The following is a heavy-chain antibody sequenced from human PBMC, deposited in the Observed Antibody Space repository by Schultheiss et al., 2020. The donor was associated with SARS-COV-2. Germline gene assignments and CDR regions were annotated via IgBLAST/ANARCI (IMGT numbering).Heavy chain of an antibody. J-gene: IGHJ4*02. CDR1: GFTFSSYA. CDR2: ISGSGGTT. CDR3: AREGNTFYFDY. Sequence: GGSLRLSCAASGFTFSSYAMSWVRQAPGKGLEWVSAISGSGGTTYYADSVKGRFTISRDNSKNMMYLQMNSLRAEDTAVYYCAREGNTFYFDYWGQGTLVTVSS. V-gene: IGHV3-23*01. D-gene: IGHD4-23*01.